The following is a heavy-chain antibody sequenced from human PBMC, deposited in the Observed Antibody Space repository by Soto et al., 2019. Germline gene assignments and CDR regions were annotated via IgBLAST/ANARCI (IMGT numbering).Heavy chain of an antibody. CDR2: ISAYNGNT. CDR1: GYTFTSYG. Sequence: QVQLVQSGAEVKKPGASVKVSCKASGYTFTSYGISWVRQAPGQGLEWMGWISAYNGNTNYAQKLQGRVTMTTDTSTSTAYMELRSLRSDNTAVYYCARVERNWGRYWYFDLWGRGTLVTVSS. D-gene: IGHD7-27*01. V-gene: IGHV1-18*01. J-gene: IGHJ2*01. CDR3: ARVERNWGRYWYFDL.